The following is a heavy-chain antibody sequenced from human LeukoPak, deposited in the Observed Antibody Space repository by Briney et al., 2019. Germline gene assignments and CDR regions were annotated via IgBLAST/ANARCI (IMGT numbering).Heavy chain of an antibody. CDR1: GFTFSSYG. Sequence: GWSLRLSCAASGFTFSSYGMHWVRQTPGKGLEWVAFIRYDGSNKYYADSVKGRFTISRDNSKNTLYLQMNSLRAEDTAVYYCARVLGGAFDIWGQGTMVTVSS. D-gene: IGHD3-10*01. CDR3: ARVLGGAFDI. J-gene: IGHJ3*02. V-gene: IGHV3-30*02. CDR2: IRYDGSNK.